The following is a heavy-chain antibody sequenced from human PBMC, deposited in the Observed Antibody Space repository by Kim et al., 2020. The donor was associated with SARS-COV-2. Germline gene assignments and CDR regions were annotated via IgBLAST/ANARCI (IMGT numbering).Heavy chain of an antibody. CDR1: GFTFSSYA. J-gene: IGHJ4*02. CDR2: ISSNGGST. CDR3: VKDKIPTREGASSGWYVFDD. Sequence: GGSLRLSCSASGFTFSSYAMHWVRQAPGKGLEYVSAISSNGGSTYYADSVKGRFTISRDNSKNTLYLQMSSLRAEDTAVYYCVKDKIPTREGASSGWYVFDDWGQGTLVTDSS. D-gene: IGHD6-19*01. V-gene: IGHV3-64D*09.